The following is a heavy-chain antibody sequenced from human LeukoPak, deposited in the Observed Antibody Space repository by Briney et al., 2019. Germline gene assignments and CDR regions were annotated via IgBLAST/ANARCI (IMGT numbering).Heavy chain of an antibody. J-gene: IGHJ6*03. CDR3: ARDWDYSNHYGVRNYMDV. D-gene: IGHD4-11*01. V-gene: IGHV4-4*07. CDR2: IYTSGST. CDR1: GGSISSYY. Sequence: SETLSLTCTVSGGSISSYYWSWIRQPAGKGLEWIGRIYTSGSTNYNPSLKSRVTMSVDTSKNQFSPKLSSVTAADTAVYYCARDWDYSNHYGVRNYMDVWGKGTTVTVSS.